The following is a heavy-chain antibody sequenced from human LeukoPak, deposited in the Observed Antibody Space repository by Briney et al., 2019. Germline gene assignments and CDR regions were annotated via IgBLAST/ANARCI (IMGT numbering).Heavy chain of an antibody. D-gene: IGHD3-22*01. CDR2: INPNSCST. J-gene: IGHJ4*02. CDR3: ERGKYDSSGYYSDY. Sequence: ASVKVSCKASGYTFTGYYMHWVRQAPGQGLEWMGGINPNSCSTNYAQKFQERVTMTRDTSIRTAYMELSSLRSEDTAVYYCERGKYDSSGYYSDYWGQGTLVTVSS. V-gene: IGHV1-2*02. CDR1: GYTFTGYY.